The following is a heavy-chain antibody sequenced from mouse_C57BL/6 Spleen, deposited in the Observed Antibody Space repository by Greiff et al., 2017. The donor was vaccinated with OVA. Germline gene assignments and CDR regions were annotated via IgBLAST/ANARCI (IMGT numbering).Heavy chain of an antibody. CDR2: ISYSGST. CDR3: ARAYYGSSFDY. V-gene: IGHV3-1*01. D-gene: IGHD1-1*01. CDR1: GYSITSGYD. Sequence: DVQLVESGPGMVKPSQSLSLTCTVTGYSITSGYDWHWIRHFPGNKLEWMGYISYSGSTNYNPSLKSRISITHDTSKNHFFLKLNSVTTEDTATYYCARAYYGSSFDYWGQGTTLTVSS. J-gene: IGHJ2*01.